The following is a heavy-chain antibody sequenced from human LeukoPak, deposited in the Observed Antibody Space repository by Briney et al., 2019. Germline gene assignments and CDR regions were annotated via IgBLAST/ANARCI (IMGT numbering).Heavy chain of an antibody. CDR3: ARHVGRGSYFDY. Sequence: SETLPLPCTVSGGSISNNNYYWGWIREPPGKGLEWCGSIYYSGSTYYNPSLKSRVTISVDTSKNQFSLKLSSVTAADTAVYYCARHVGRGSYFDYWGQGTLVTVSS. CDR1: GGSISNNNYY. J-gene: IGHJ4*02. CDR2: IYYSGST. V-gene: IGHV4-39*01. D-gene: IGHD1-26*01.